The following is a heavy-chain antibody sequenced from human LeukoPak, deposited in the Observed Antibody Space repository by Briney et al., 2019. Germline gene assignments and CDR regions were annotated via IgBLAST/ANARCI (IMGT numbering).Heavy chain of an antibody. CDR2: ISSSSSTI. J-gene: IGHJ4*02. D-gene: IGHD4-11*01. V-gene: IGHV3-48*01. CDR1: GFTFSSYS. CDR3: ARRQTTVTEGRDYFDY. Sequence: GGSLRLSCAASGFTFSSYSMNWVRQAPGKGLEWVSYISSSSSTIYYADSVKGRFTISRDNAKNSLYLQMNSLRAEDTAVYYCARRQTTVTEGRDYFDYWGQGTLVTVSS.